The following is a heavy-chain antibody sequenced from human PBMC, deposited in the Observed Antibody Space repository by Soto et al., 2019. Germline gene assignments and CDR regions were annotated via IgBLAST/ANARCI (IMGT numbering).Heavy chain of an antibody. V-gene: IGHV1-69*12. J-gene: IGHJ2*01. CDR1: GGTFSNYP. CDR2: IIPIFDTV. D-gene: IGHD5-12*01. Sequence: QVQLVQSGAEVKKPGSSVKVSCKASGGTFSNYPISWVRQAPGQGLEWMGGIIPIFDTVNYAQKFQGRVTITADESTSTAYMELSSLRSEDTAVYYCARGNQRWLQLWYFDLWGRGTLVTVSS. CDR3: ARGNQRWLQLWYFDL.